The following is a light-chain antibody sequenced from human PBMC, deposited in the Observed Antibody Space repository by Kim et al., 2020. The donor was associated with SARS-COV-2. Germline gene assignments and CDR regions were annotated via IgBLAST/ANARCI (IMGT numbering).Light chain of an antibody. Sequence: SPGERATLSCRASQSVSNNLAWYQHKPGQPPRLLIYGASTRATGVPASFSGSGSGTDFTLTVSSLQSEDFAVYYCHQYNDWPPGDTFGQGTKLEI. J-gene: IGKJ2*01. CDR3: HQYNDWPPGDT. CDR2: GAS. V-gene: IGKV3-15*01. CDR1: QSVSNN.